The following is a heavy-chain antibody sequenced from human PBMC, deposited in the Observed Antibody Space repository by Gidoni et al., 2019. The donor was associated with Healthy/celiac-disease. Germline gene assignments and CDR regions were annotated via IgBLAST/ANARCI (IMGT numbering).Heavy chain of an antibody. CDR1: GGSISSSSYY. CDR3: ATYVRYYDSSGYLFDY. J-gene: IGHJ4*02. Sequence: QLQLQESGPGLVKPSETLSLTCTVPGGSISSSSYYWGWIRQPPGKGLEWIGSIYYSGSTYYNPSLKSRVTISVDTSKNQFSLKLSSVTAADTAVYYCATYVRYYDSSGYLFDYWGQGTLVTVSS. CDR2: IYYSGST. D-gene: IGHD3-22*01. V-gene: IGHV4-39*01.